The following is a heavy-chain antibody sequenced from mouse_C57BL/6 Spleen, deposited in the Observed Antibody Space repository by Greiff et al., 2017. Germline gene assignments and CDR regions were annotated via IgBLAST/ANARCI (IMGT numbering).Heavy chain of an antibody. CDR2: ISSGSSTI. CDR1: GFTFSDYG. CDR3: ARRRCDSSRWYFDV. J-gene: IGHJ1*03. D-gene: IGHD3-2*02. Sequence: EVKLMESGGGLVKPGGSLKLSCAASGFTFSDYGMHWVRQAPEKGLEWVAYISSGSSTIYYADTVKGRFTISRDNAKNTLFLQMTSLMSEDTAMYYGARRRCDSSRWYFDVWGTGTTVTVSS. V-gene: IGHV5-17*01.